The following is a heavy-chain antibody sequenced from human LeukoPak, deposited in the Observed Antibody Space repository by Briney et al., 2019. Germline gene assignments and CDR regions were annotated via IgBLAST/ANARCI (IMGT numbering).Heavy chain of an antibody. J-gene: IGHJ3*02. Sequence: GRSLRLSCAASGFTFDDYAMHWVRQAPGKGLEWVSGISWNSGSIGYADSVKGRFTISRDNAKNSLYLQMNSLRAEEMALYYCAKGYSSGHSDAFDIWGQGTMVTVSS. D-gene: IGHD6-19*01. V-gene: IGHV3-9*03. CDR1: GFTFDDYA. CDR3: AKGYSSGHSDAFDI. CDR2: ISWNSGSI.